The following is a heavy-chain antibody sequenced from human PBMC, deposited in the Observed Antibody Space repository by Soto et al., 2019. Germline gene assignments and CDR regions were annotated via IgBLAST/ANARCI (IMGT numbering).Heavy chain of an antibody. D-gene: IGHD4-17*01. CDR2: ISSDGSEK. CDR1: GFTFSNYA. Sequence: PGGSLRLSCVASGFTFSNYAMHWVRQAPGKGLGWVAVISSDGSEKYYLDSVRDRFTISRDNSKNTLYLQMNNLRPEDTATYYCANSWTTLTTGFDFWGQGALVTVSS. V-gene: IGHV3-30*18. CDR3: ANSWTTLTTGFDF. J-gene: IGHJ4*02.